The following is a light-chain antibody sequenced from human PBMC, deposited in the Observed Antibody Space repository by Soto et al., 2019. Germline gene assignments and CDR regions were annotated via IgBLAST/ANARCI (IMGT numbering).Light chain of an antibody. CDR3: QQRSNWLT. Sequence: EIVLTQSPAPLSLSPGERATLSCRASQSVSSYLAWYQQKPGQAPRLLIYDASNRGTGIPARFSGSGSGTDFTITISSLVPEDFAVYYCQQRSNWLTFGGGTKVEIK. CDR1: QSVSSY. CDR2: DAS. J-gene: IGKJ4*01. V-gene: IGKV3-11*01.